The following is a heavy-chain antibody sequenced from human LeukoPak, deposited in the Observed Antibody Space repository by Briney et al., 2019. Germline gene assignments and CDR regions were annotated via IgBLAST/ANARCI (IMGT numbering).Heavy chain of an antibody. CDR1: EYTFTSYA. Sequence: ASVKVSCKASEYTFTSYAMHWVRQAPGQRLEWMGWINAGNGNTKYSQKFQGRVTITRDTSASTAYMELSSLRSEDTAVYYCARVNYDILTGYSGAVYYFDYWGQGTLVTVSS. CDR2: INAGNGNT. D-gene: IGHD3-9*01. V-gene: IGHV1-3*01. CDR3: ARVNYDILTGYSGAVYYFDY. J-gene: IGHJ4*02.